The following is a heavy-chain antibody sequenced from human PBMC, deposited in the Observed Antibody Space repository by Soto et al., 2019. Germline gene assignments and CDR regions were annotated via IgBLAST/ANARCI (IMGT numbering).Heavy chain of an antibody. CDR2: ISYDGSNK. CDR1: GFTFSSYA. J-gene: IGHJ4*02. D-gene: IGHD2-2*01. Sequence: VGSLGLSCAASGFTFSSYAMHWVRQAPGKGLEWVAVISYDGSNKYYADSVKGRFTISRDNSKNTLYLQMNSLRAEDTAVYYCARLPIVVVPAAAERDYWGQGTLVTVSS. V-gene: IGHV3-30-3*01. CDR3: ARLPIVVVPAAAERDY.